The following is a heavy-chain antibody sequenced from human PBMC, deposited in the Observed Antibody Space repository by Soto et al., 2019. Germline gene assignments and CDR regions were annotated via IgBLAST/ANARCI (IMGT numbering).Heavy chain of an antibody. CDR1: GYSFTSYW. CDR2: IYPGDSDT. J-gene: IGHJ4*02. Sequence: GESLKISCKGSGYSFTSYWIGWVRQMPGKGLEWMGIIYPGDSDTRYSPSFQGQVTISADKSISTAYLQWSSLKASDTAMYYCATSSSSWVSASYFDYWGQGTLVTVSS. CDR3: ATSSSSWVSASYFDY. D-gene: IGHD6-6*01. V-gene: IGHV5-51*01.